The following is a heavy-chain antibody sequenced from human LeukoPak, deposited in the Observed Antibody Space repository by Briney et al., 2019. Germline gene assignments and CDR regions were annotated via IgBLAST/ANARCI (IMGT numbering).Heavy chain of an antibody. J-gene: IGHJ5*02. Sequence: SETLSLTCTVSGASISTDYWSWIRQPPGKGLEWVANIYYSGSTNYNPSLKSRVTISIDRPKNQFSLNLSSVTAADTAVYYCARQAVIMPTGLEGPWFDPWGQGTLVAVSS. CDR3: ARQAVIMPTGLEGPWFDP. D-gene: IGHD1-1*01. V-gene: IGHV4-59*08. CDR1: GASISTDY. CDR2: IYYSGST.